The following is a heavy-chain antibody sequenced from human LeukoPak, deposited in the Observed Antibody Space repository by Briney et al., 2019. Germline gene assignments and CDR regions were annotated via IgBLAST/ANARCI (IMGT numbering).Heavy chain of an antibody. Sequence: SQTLSLTCAISGDSFSSDSAAWNWIRQSPSRGLEWLGRTYYRSTWYNDYAVSVRGRITVNPDTSKNQFSLHLNSVTPEDTAVYYCARRLTQYDCFDPWGQGILVTVSS. V-gene: IGHV6-1*01. CDR1: GDSFSSDSAA. CDR3: ARRLTQYDCFDP. J-gene: IGHJ5*02. D-gene: IGHD2-2*01. CDR2: TYYRSTWYN.